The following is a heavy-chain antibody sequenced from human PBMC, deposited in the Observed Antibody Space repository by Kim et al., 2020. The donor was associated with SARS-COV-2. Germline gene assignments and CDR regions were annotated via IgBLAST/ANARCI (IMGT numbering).Heavy chain of an antibody. V-gene: IGHV4-30-2*01. CDR3: ARGVRSGPFDP. CDR2: IYHSGST. Sequence: SETLSLTCAVSGGSISSGGYSWSWIRQPPGKGLEWIGYIYHSGSTYYNPSLKSRVTISVDRSKNQFSLKLSSVTAADTAVYYCARGVRSGPFDPWGQGTLVTVSS. D-gene: IGHD4-17*01. J-gene: IGHJ5*02. CDR1: GGSISSGGYS.